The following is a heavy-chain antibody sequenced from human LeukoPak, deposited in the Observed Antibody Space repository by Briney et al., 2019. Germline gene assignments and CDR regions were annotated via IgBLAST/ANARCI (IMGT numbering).Heavy chain of an antibody. J-gene: IGHJ3*02. CDR3: AKDRSDAFDI. D-gene: IGHD3-10*01. CDR2: ISWNSGSI. V-gene: IGHV3-9*01. CDR1: GFTFDDYA. Sequence: GRSLRLSCAASGFTFDDYAMHWVRQAPGKGLEWVSGISWNSGSIGYADSVKGRFTISRDNAKNSLYLQMNSLRAEDTALYYCAKDRSDAFDIWGQGTMVTVSS.